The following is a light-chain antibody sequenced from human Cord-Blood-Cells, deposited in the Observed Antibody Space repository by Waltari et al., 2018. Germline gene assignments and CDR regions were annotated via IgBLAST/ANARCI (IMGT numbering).Light chain of an antibody. Sequence: DIQMTQSPSTLSASLPDRVTITCRASQSISSWWAWYQQKPGKAPKLLIYDASSLESGVPSRFSGSGSGTEFTRTISSLQPDDFATYYCQQYNSYPWTFGQGTNVEIK. CDR3: QQYNSYPWT. CDR1: QSISSW. J-gene: IGKJ1*01. V-gene: IGKV1-5*01. CDR2: DAS.